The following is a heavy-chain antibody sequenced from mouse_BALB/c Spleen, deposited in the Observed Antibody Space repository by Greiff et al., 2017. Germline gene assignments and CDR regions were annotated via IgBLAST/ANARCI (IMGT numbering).Heavy chain of an antibody. CDR2: ISYSGST. V-gene: IGHV3-8*02. CDR3: ARELVAITTAYYFDY. J-gene: IGHJ2*01. D-gene: IGHD1-2*01. Sequence: EVKLLESGPSLVKPSQTLSLTCSVTGDSITSGYWNWIRKFPGNKLEYMGYISYSGSTYYNPSLKSRISITRDTSKNQYYLQLNSVTTEDTATYYCARELVAITTAYYFDYWGQGTTLTVSS. CDR1: GDSITSGY.